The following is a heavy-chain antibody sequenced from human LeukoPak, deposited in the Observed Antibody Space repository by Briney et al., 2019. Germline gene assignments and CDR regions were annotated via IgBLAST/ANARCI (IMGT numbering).Heavy chain of an antibody. CDR2: ISYDGSNK. CDR1: GFTFSSYG. Sequence: GGSLRLSCAASGFTFSSYGMHWVRQAPGKGLEWVAVISYDGSNKYYADSVKGRFTISRDNSKNTLYLQMNSLRAEDTAVYYCAKDRGGRVPDYWGQGTLVTVSS. D-gene: IGHD1-26*01. CDR3: AKDRGGRVPDY. V-gene: IGHV3-30*18. J-gene: IGHJ4*02.